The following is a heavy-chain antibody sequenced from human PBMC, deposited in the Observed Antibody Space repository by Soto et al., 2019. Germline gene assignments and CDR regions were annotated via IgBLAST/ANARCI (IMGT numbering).Heavy chain of an antibody. CDR2: ISSSSSYI. V-gene: IGHV3-21*01. CDR3: ARDVNWKGELMNYGMDV. CDR1: GFTFSSYS. D-gene: IGHD1-20*01. J-gene: IGHJ6*02. Sequence: GGSLRLSCAASGFTFSSYSMNWVRQAPGKGLEWVSSISSSSSYIYYADSVKGRFTISRDNAKNSLYLQMSSLRAEDTAVYYCARDVNWKGELMNYGMDVWGQGTTVTVSS.